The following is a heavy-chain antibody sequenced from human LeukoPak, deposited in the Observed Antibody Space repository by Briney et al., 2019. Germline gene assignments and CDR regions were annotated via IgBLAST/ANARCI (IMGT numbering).Heavy chain of an antibody. CDR3: AREVCSGGSCYSGGMDV. D-gene: IGHD2-15*01. J-gene: IGHJ6*02. V-gene: IGHV1-8*01. CDR2: MNPNSGNT. CDR1: GYTFTSYD. Sequence: GASVQVSCKASGYTFTSYDSNWVRRATGQGRAWMGWMNPNSGNTGYSQKFQGRVTMTRNTSISTAYMELSSLRSEDTAVYYCAREVCSGGSCYSGGMDVWGQGTTVTVSS.